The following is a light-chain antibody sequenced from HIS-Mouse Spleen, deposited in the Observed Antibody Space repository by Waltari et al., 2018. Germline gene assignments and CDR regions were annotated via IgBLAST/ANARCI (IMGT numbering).Light chain of an antibody. CDR2: EGS. V-gene: IGLV2-23*01. Sequence: QSALTQPASVSGSPGQSITISCPGTSSDVGSYNLVSWYQQHPDKAPKLMIYEGSKRHSGVSNRFSGSKSGNTASLTISGLQAEDEADYYCCSYAGSSTWVFGGGTKLTVL. J-gene: IGLJ3*02. CDR3: CSYAGSSTWV. CDR1: SSDVGSYNL.